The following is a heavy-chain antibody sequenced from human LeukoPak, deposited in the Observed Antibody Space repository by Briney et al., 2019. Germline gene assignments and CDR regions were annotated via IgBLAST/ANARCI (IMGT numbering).Heavy chain of an antibody. CDR3: ARGAVAGSWFDP. V-gene: IGHV1-69*05. D-gene: IGHD6-19*01. CDR2: IIPIFGTA. CDR1: GGTFSSYA. J-gene: IGHJ5*02. Sequence: SVKVSCKASGGTFSSYAISWVRQAPGQGLEWMGGIIPIFGTANYAQKFQGRVTITTDESTSTAYMELSSLRSEDTAVYYRARGAVAGSWFDPWGQGTLVTVSS.